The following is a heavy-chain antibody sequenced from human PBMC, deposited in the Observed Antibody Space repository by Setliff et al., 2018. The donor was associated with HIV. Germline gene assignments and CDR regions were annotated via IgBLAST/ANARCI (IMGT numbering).Heavy chain of an antibody. CDR1: GGSISSGDYY. D-gene: IGHD3-10*01. Sequence: SETLSLTCSVFGGSISSGDYYWTWIRQPAGKGLQWIGRIHTSGNTNYNPSLKSRVTISVDTSKSQFSLKLSSLTAADTAVYYCAPRHHKYGFLWGQGTLVTVSS. J-gene: IGHJ4*02. V-gene: IGHV4-61*02. CDR2: IHTSGNT. CDR3: APRHHKYGFL.